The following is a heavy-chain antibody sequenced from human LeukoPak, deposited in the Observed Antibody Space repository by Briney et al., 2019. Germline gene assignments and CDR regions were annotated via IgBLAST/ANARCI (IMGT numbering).Heavy chain of an antibody. Sequence: SETLSLTCSVSIGSISSSKWWSWVRQSPVKGLEWIGEIYLYGTTNYNPSFTSRVTMSVDRSRNQFSLKLTSVTAADTAVYYCAREGVWSGWFDTWGQGTLVTVSS. D-gene: IGHD2-21*01. V-gene: IGHV4-4*02. J-gene: IGHJ5*02. CDR1: IGSISSSKW. CDR3: AREGVWSGWFDT. CDR2: IYLYGTT.